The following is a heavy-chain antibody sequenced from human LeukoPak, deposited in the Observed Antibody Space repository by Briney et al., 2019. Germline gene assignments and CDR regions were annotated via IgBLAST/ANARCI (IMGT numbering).Heavy chain of an antibody. J-gene: IGHJ4*02. D-gene: IGHD3-22*01. CDR2: IYYSGST. Sequence: SETLSLTCTVSGGSISSSSYYWGWIRQPPGKGLEWIGSIYYSGSTYYNPSLKSRVTISVDTSKNQFSLKLSSVTAADTAVYYCARAVGYYFDNSGPSKTFDYWGQGTLVTVSS. CDR1: GGSISSSSYY. V-gene: IGHV4-39*01. CDR3: ARAVGYYFDNSGPSKTFDY.